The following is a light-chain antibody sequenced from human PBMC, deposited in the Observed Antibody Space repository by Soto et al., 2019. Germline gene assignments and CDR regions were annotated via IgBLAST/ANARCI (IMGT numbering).Light chain of an antibody. CDR1: QSVGSY. CDR3: QQRSSWPPL. CDR2: GAS. V-gene: IGKV3-11*01. Sequence: EIVLTQSPASLSLYPGERATLSCRASQSVGSYLVWYQQKPGQAPRLLIHGASNRATGIPARFSGSGSGTDFTLTISSLEPEDFAVYYCQQRSSWPPLFGQGTRLEIK. J-gene: IGKJ5*01.